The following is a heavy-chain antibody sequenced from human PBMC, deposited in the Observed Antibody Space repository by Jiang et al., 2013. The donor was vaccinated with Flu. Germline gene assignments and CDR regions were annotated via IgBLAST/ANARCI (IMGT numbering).Heavy chain of an antibody. V-gene: IGHV4-34*01. CDR2: INHSGST. CDR3: ARGPRSGYYPFPRRGGIDP. Sequence: LLKPSETLSLTCAVYGGSFSGYYWSWIRQPPGKGLEWIGEINHSGSTNCNPSLKSRVTISVDTSKNQFSLKLSSVTAADTAVYYCARGPRSGYYPFPRRGGIDPWGQGTLVTVSS. D-gene: IGHD3-3*01. CDR1: GGSFSGYY. J-gene: IGHJ5*02.